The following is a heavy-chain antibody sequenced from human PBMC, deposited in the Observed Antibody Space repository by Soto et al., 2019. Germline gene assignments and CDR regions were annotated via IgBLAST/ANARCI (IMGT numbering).Heavy chain of an antibody. D-gene: IGHD3-3*01. J-gene: IGHJ6*02. V-gene: IGHV1-69*13. CDR3: ATGRTIFGVVTPYYYGMDV. CDR2: IIPIFGTA. Sequence: PRASVKVSCKASGGTFSSYAISWVRQAPGQGLEWMGGIIPIFGTANYAQKFQGRVTITADESTSTAYMELSSLRSEDTAVYYCATGRTIFGVVTPYYYGMDVWGQGTTVTVSS. CDR1: GGTFSSYA.